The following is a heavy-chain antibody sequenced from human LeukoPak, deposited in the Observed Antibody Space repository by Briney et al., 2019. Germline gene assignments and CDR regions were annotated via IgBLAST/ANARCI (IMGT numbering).Heavy chain of an antibody. CDR1: GFTFSSYA. Sequence: GGSLRLSCAASGFTFSSYAMHWVRQAPGKGLEWVAVISYDGSNKYYAGSVKGRFTISRDNSKNTLYLQMNSLRAEDTAVYYCARVVVAATTYDYWGQGTLVTVSS. CDR2: ISYDGSNK. CDR3: ARVVVAATTYDY. J-gene: IGHJ4*02. D-gene: IGHD2-15*01. V-gene: IGHV3-30-3*01.